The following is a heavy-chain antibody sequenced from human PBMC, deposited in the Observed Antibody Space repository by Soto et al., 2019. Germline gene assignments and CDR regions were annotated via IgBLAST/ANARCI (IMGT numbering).Heavy chain of an antibody. J-gene: IGHJ4*02. Sequence: GGSLRLSCAAYDFDFSSYGIHWVRQAPGKGLEWVAASSYDGRETFYADSAKGRFTVSKEMSKNTAFLQMNALRHEDTAVYFCARDSGWPILNFDNWGQGTPVTVSS. V-gene: IGHV3-30*03. D-gene: IGHD3-10*01. CDR3: ARDSGWPILNFDN. CDR2: SSYDGRET. CDR1: DFDFSSYG.